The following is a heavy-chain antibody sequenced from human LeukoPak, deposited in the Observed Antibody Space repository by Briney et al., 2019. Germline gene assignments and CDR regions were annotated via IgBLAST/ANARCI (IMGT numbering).Heavy chain of an antibody. CDR2: INPNSGGT. J-gene: IGHJ3*02. CDR3: AREYPGHYYDSNGYYTNDAFDI. D-gene: IGHD3-22*01. Sequence: ASVKVSCKASGYTFTGYYMHWVRQAPGQGLEWMGWINPNSGGTNYAQKFQGRVTMTRDTSISTAYMELSRLRSDDTAVYYCAREYPGHYYDSNGYYTNDAFDIWGQGTMVTVSS. CDR1: GYTFTGYY. V-gene: IGHV1-2*02.